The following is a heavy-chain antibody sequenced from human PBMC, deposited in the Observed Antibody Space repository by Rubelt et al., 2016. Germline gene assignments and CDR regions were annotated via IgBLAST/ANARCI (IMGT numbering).Heavy chain of an antibody. CDR1: GFTFTTYA. CDR3: AKDFGGPTTSPDY. Sequence: EVQLLESGGGLVQPGGSLRLSCSVSGFTFTTYAMSWVRQAPGKGLEWVSSISRSGDNTYYADSGKGRFTISRDNSKNTLYLQMNSLRAEDTALYYCAKDFGGPTTSPDYWGQGTLVTVSS. CDR2: ISRSGDNT. V-gene: IGHV3-23*01. D-gene: IGHD1-26*01. J-gene: IGHJ4*02.